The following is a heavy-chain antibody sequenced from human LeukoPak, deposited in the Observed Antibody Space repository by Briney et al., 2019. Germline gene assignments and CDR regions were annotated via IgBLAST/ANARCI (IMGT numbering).Heavy chain of an antibody. CDR3: ARRQPAYYFDY. CDR1: GDSISSSNY. Sequence: SETLSLTCTVSGDSISSSNYWGWIRQPPGKGLEWVGDIYYSGRTYYNPSLKSQVTISVDTSKNQFSLKLSSVTAADTAVYYCARRQPAYYFDYWGQGTLVAVSS. V-gene: IGHV4-39*01. J-gene: IGHJ4*02. D-gene: IGHD2-2*01. CDR2: IYYSGRT.